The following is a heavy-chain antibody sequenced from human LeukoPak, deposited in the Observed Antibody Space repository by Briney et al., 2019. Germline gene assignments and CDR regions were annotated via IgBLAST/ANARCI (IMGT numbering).Heavy chain of an antibody. CDR3: AGPPPEYTPVYHVGFDY. V-gene: IGHV1-46*01. CDR2: IDPSGGYT. J-gene: IGHJ4*02. D-gene: IGHD2-15*01. Sequence: ASVKVSCKASEYTFTTNYMHWVRQSPGHGLEWMGLIDPSGGYTTYTQKFQGRVTMTRGTSTRTVFMELSRLTSDDTAVYFCAGPPPEYTPVYHVGFDYWGQGTLVTVSS. CDR1: EYTFTTNY.